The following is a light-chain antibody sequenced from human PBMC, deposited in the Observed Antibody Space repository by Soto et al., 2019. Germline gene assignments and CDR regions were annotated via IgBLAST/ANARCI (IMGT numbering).Light chain of an antibody. CDR1: SSDVGAYNY. J-gene: IGLJ3*02. Sequence: QSVLTQPPSASGSPGQSVTISCTGTSSDVGAYNYVSWYQQYPGKAPKLMIYEVSKLPSGVPDRFSGSKSGKTASLTVSGIQPEDEADYYCTSYAGSNIWVFGGGTKLTVL. CDR2: EVS. CDR3: TSYAGSNIWV. V-gene: IGLV2-8*01.